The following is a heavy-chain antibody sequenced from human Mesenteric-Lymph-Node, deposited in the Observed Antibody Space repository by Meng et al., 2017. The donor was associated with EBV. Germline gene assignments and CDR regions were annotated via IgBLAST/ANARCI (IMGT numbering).Heavy chain of an antibody. CDR2: IYWDDDK. Sequence: QIHLKESGPTLGKPTQTLRLTCTFSGFSLSTSGVGVGWIRQPPGKALEWLALIYWDDDKRYSPSLKRRLTITKDTSKNQVVLTMTNMDPVDTATYYCTHRGGDIFQNWGQGTLVTVSS. V-gene: IGHV2-5*02. J-gene: IGHJ1*01. CDR3: THRGGDIFQN. CDR1: GFSLSTSGVG. D-gene: IGHD2-15*01.